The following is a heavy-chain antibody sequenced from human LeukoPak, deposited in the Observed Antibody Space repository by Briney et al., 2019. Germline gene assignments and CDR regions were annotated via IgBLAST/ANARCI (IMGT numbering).Heavy chain of an antibody. CDR1: GFTFSRYW. CDR2: INPDGSTT. Sequence: GGSLRLSCAASGFTFSRYWIHWVRQAPGKGLEWVSRINPDGSTTTYADSVKGRFTISRDNAKNTVYLQMNSLRAEDTAVYYCARDGGSAIPFDYWGQGTLVTVSS. CDR3: ARDGGSAIPFDY. V-gene: IGHV3-74*01. J-gene: IGHJ4*02.